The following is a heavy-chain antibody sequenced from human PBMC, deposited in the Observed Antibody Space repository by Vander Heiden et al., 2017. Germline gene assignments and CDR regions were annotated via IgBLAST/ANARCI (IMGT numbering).Heavy chain of an antibody. CDR2: VSSRSSTR. CDR3: ARESNYDAIDY. J-gene: IGHJ4*02. Sequence: EVLLVASGGGLVQTGGSLSFSWSASGFTFRSYGMNCVPQTRGKGLGWVSYVSSRSSTRYYAGYVRGRFTISRDNAKNSLYLQMNSLRDEDTAVYYCARESNYDAIDYWGQGTLVTVAS. CDR1: GFTFRSYG. D-gene: IGHD3-22*01. V-gene: IGHV3-48*02.